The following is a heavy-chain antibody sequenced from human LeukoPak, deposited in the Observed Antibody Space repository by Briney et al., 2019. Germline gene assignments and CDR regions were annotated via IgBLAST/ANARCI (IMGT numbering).Heavy chain of an antibody. J-gene: IGHJ5*02. CDR2: ISAYNGNT. V-gene: IGHV1-18*01. Sequence: ASVRVSFTASGYTFTNYGISWVRQAPGQGLEWMGWISAYNGNTNYAQKLQGRVTMTTDTSTSTAHMELRSLRSDDTAVYYCARWRYCSGGSCYRGLGWFDPWGQGTLVTVSS. CDR1: GYTFTNYG. D-gene: IGHD2-15*01. CDR3: ARWRYCSGGSCYRGLGWFDP.